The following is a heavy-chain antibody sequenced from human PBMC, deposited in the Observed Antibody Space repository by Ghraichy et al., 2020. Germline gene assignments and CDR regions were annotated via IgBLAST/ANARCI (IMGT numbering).Heavy chain of an antibody. CDR1: GFSLSTSGVG. D-gene: IGHD3-3*01. J-gene: IGHJ5*02. Sequence: SGPTLVKPTQTLTLTCTFSGFSLSTSGVGVGWIRQPPGKALEWLALIYWNDDKRYSPSLKSRLTITKDTSKNQVVLTMTNMDPVDTATYYCAHKWGSNYDFWSGYYYDPNGSRYNWFDPWGQGTLVTVSS. CDR2: IYWNDDK. CDR3: AHKWGSNYDFWSGYYYDPNGSRYNWFDP. V-gene: IGHV2-5*01.